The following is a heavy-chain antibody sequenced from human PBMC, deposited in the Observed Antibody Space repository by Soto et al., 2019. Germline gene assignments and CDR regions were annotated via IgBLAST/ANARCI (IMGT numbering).Heavy chain of an antibody. CDR3: AEVPYYDFWSGYYRQNNYGMDV. J-gene: IGHJ6*02. CDR1: GFTFSSYA. CDR2: ISGSGGST. Sequence: GGSLRLSCAASGFTFSSYAMSWVRQAPGKGLEWVSAISGSGGSTYYADSVKGRFTISRDNSKNTLYLQMNSLRAEDTAVYYCAEVPYYDFWSGYYRQNNYGMDVWGQGTTVTVSS. V-gene: IGHV3-23*01. D-gene: IGHD3-3*01.